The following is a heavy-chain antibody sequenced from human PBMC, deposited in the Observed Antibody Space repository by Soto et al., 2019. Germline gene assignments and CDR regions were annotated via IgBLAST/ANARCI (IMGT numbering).Heavy chain of an antibody. V-gene: IGHV4-34*01. D-gene: IGHD3-16*01. Sequence: QVQLQQWGAGLLKPSETLSLTCAVYGGSFSGYYWSWIREPPGKGLEWIGEINHSGSTNYNPSLKSRVTILVDTSKNQCSLKLSSVTAADTAVYYCERARLSRLRQVSSYGSEVWGQEPKVTVS. CDR3: ERARLSRLRQVSSYGSEV. CDR2: INHSGST. J-gene: IGHJ6*02. CDR1: GGSFSGYY.